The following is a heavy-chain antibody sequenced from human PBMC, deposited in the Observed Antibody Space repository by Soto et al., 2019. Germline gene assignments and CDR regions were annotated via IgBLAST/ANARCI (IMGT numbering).Heavy chain of an antibody. CDR3: ARLKYSSSPRRAFDI. D-gene: IGHD6-6*01. CDR1: GGSISSYY. Sequence: SETLSLTCTVSGGSISSYYWSWIRQPPGKGLEWIGYIYYSGSTYYNPSLKSRVTISVDTSKNQFSLKLSSVTAADTAVYYCARLKYSSSPRRAFDIWGQGTMVTVSS. V-gene: IGHV4-59*12. CDR2: IYYSGST. J-gene: IGHJ3*02.